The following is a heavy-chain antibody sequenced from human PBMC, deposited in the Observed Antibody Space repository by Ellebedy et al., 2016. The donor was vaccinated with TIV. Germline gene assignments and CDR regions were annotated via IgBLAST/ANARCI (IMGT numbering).Heavy chain of an antibody. V-gene: IGHV3-7*01. D-gene: IGHD4-11*01. CDR2: IKEDGSEK. CDR1: GFTFNNYW. CDR3: ARDESHDYSNYYTRFFGMDV. Sequence: GGSLRLXXAASGFTFNNYWMTWVRQAPGKGLEWVANIKEDGSEKYYVDSVKGRFTISRDNAKNSLYLQMNSLRAEDTAVYYCARDESHDYSNYYTRFFGMDVWGQGTTVTVSS. J-gene: IGHJ6*02.